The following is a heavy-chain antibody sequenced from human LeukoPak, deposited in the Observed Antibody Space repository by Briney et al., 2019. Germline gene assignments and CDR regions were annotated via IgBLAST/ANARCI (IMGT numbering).Heavy chain of an antibody. J-gene: IGHJ4*02. D-gene: IGHD1-14*01. CDR3: ARAALTSPQPFDY. Sequence: SVKVSCKASGGAFSSYAISWVRQAPGQGLEWMGGIIPIFGTANYAQKFQGRVTITADESTSTAYMELSSLRSEDTAVCYCARAALTSPQPFDYWGQGTLVTVSS. CDR2: IIPIFGTA. CDR1: GGAFSSYA. V-gene: IGHV1-69*13.